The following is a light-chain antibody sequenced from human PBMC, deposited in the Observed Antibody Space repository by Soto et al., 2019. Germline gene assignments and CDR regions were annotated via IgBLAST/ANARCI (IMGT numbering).Light chain of an antibody. CDR3: QEYNNWPPWT. J-gene: IGKJ1*01. V-gene: IGKV3-15*01. CDR2: GAS. Sequence: EIVMTQSPATLSVSPGERATLSCRASQSVSSNLAWYHQKPGQAPRLLIYGASTRATGIPARLSGSGSGTEFTLTISSLQSEDFAVYYCQEYNNWPPWTFGQGTKVEIK. CDR1: QSVSSN.